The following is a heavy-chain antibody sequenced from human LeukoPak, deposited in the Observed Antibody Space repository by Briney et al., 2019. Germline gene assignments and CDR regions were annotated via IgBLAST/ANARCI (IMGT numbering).Heavy chain of an antibody. CDR2: INPSGVST. Sequence: GASVKVSCKASGYTFTSYYMHWVRQAPGQGLEWMGIINPSGVSTSYTQKFQGRVPMTRDTSTSTVYMELSSLIYEDTAVYYCARSLTTVTTRGYFDYWGQGTLVTVSS. V-gene: IGHV1-46*01. D-gene: IGHD4-17*01. CDR1: GYTFTSYY. J-gene: IGHJ4*02. CDR3: ARSLTTVTTRGYFDY.